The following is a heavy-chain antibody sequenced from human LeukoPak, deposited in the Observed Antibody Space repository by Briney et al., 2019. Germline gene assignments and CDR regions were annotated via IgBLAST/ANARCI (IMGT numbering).Heavy chain of an antibody. CDR2: ISSSSSYI. V-gene: IGHV3-21*01. CDR1: GFTFSSYA. D-gene: IGHD2-15*01. Sequence: GGSLRLSCAASGFTFSSYAMSWVRQAPGRGLEWVSSISSSSSYIYYADSVKGRFTISRDNAKNSLYLQMNSLRAEDTAVYYCARDGLGYCSGGSCYSSAFDIWGQGTMVTVSS. CDR3: ARDGLGYCSGGSCYSSAFDI. J-gene: IGHJ3*02.